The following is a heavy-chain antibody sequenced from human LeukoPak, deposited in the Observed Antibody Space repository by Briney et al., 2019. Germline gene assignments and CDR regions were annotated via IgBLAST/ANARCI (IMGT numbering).Heavy chain of an antibody. CDR2: IYYTGST. D-gene: IGHD6-13*01. J-gene: IGHJ4*02. V-gene: IGHV4-59*01. CDR3: ARNLIPEQLVLNF. CDR1: GGSISNYY. Sequence: SETLSLICTVSGGSISNYYWNWIRQAPGKGLEWIGYIYYTGSTNKNPSLKSRVTMSVDTSKNQFSLNLKSVTPEDTAVYYCARNLIPEQLVLNFWGQGILVTVSS.